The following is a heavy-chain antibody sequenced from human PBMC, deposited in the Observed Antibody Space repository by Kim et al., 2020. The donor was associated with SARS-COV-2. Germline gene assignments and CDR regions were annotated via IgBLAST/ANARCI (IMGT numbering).Heavy chain of an antibody. D-gene: IGHD3-10*01. V-gene: IGHV5-10-1*01. CDR2: IDPSDSYT. J-gene: IGHJ6*02. Sequence: GESLKISCKGSGYSFTSYWISWVRQMPGKGLEWMGRIDPSDSYTNYSPSFQGHVTISADKSISTAYLQWSSLKASDTAMYYCARSTGDYYGSGSYGDYYYYGMDVWGQGTTVTVSS. CDR1: GYSFTSYW. CDR3: ARSTGDYYGSGSYGDYYYYGMDV.